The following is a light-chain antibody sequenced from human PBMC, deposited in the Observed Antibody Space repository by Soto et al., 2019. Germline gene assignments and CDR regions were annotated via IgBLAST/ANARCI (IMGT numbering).Light chain of an antibody. V-gene: IGLV2-14*03. J-gene: IGLJ2*01. CDR2: EVI. CDR3: SSYTSTSTRI. CDR1: SSDLGGYNY. Sequence: QSALTQPASVSGSPGQSITISCSGTSSDLGGYNYVSWYQQHPGKAPKLMIYEVINRPSGVSSRFSGSKSGNTASLTISGLQAEDEADYYCSSYTSTSTRIFGGGTKLTVL.